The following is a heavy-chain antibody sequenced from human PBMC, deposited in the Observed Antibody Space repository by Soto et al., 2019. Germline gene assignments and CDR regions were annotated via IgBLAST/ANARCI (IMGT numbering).Heavy chain of an antibody. J-gene: IGHJ5*02. CDR2: INYSGST. CDR1: GGSISNGGYY. V-gene: IGHV4-31*03. Sequence: PSETLSLTCTVSGGSISNGGYYWSWIRQRPGKGLEWIGYINYSGSTYYNPSLWSRVTMSVDTSQNQFSLRLSSVTAADTAVYYCARVGYTSAKIDPWGPGTLVTVS. D-gene: IGHD5-18*01. CDR3: ARVGYTSAKIDP.